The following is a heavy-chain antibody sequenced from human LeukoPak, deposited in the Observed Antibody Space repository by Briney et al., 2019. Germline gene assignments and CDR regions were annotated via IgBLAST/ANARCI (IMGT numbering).Heavy chain of an antibody. CDR1: GGSISSYY. V-gene: IGHV4-59*01. CDR3: ARYVVVTATWDAFDI. Sequence: PSETLSLTCTVSGGSISSYYWSWIRQPPGKGLEWIGYIYYSGSTNYNPSLKSRVIISVDTSKNQFSLKLSSVTAADTAVYYCARYVVVTATWDAFDIWGQGTMVTVSS. CDR2: IYYSGST. D-gene: IGHD2-21*02. J-gene: IGHJ3*02.